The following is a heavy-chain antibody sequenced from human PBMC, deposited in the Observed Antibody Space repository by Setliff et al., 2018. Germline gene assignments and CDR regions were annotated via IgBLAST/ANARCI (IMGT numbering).Heavy chain of an antibody. J-gene: IGHJ3*02. CDR2: ISAYNGNT. D-gene: IGHD2-2*01. Sequence: GASVKVSFKDSGYTFSTYGISWVRQAPGQGLEWMGWISAYNGNTNYAQRFQGRVTMTTDTSTSTAYMELRSLRSDDTAVYYCARVLFHCSSTSCYLDAFDIWGQGTMVTISS. V-gene: IGHV1-18*01. CDR1: GYTFSTYG. CDR3: ARVLFHCSSTSCYLDAFDI.